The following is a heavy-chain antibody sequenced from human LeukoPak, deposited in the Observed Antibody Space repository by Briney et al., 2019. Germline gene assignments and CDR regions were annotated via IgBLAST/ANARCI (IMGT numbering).Heavy chain of an antibody. Sequence: GGSLRLSCAACGFIFRNYALHGVRQAPGRGLDGVTVIPYEGSNKYYADSVKGRFTISRDNSKSTLYLQMNSLRAEDTAVYYCARDPSWGGGDAYFDYWGQGTLVTVSS. CDR1: GFIFRNYA. V-gene: IGHV3-30-3*01. J-gene: IGHJ4*02. D-gene: IGHD2-21*02. CDR2: IPYEGSNK. CDR3: ARDPSWGGGDAYFDY.